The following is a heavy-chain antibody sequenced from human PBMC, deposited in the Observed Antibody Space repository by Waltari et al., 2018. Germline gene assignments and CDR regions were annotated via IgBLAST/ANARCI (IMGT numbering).Heavy chain of an antibody. CDR3: ARSRVTARFYYYYMDV. V-gene: IGHV4-59*01. CDR1: RGSLSTYY. J-gene: IGHJ6*03. Sequence: QVQLQESGSGLLKPSETLSLTCAVSRGSLSTYYWRWIRQPPGKGLEWIGHFHYSGTTKYNPSLESRVTISLDTSKNQFSLKLSSVTAADTAVYYCARSRVTARFYYYYMDVWGRGTTVAVSS. CDR2: FHYSGTT. D-gene: IGHD5-18*01.